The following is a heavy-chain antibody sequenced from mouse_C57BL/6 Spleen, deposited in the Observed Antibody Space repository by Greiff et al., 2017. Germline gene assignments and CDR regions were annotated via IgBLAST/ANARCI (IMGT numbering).Heavy chain of an antibody. J-gene: IGHJ1*03. CDR3: ARRGVTGTYWYFDV. V-gene: IGHV5-12*01. D-gene: IGHD4-1*01. CDR2: ISNGGGST. CDR1: GFTFSDYY. Sequence: EVKLMESGGGLVQPGGSLKLSCAASGFTFSDYYMYWVRQTPEKRLEWVAYISNGGGSTYYPDTVKGRFTISRDNAKNTLYPPMSRLKSGDTAMYYGARRGVTGTYWYFDVWGTGTTVTVSS.